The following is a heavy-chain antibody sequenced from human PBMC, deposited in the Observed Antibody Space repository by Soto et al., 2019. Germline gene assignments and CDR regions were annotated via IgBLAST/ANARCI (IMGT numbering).Heavy chain of an antibody. Sequence: GGSLRLSCAASGFTFSSYSMNWVRQAPGKGLEWVSYISSSSTIYYADSVKGRFTISRDNAKNSLYLQMNSLRDEDTAVYYCATSGGVSAFDIWGQGTMVTVSS. V-gene: IGHV3-48*02. D-gene: IGHD2-8*01. CDR3: ATSGGVSAFDI. CDR2: ISSSSTI. CDR1: GFTFSSYS. J-gene: IGHJ3*02.